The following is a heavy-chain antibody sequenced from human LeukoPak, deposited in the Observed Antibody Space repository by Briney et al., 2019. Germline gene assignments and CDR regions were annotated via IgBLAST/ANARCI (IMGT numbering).Heavy chain of an antibody. V-gene: IGHV4-39*07. CDR1: GGSISSSSYY. J-gene: IGHJ4*02. Sequence: SETLSLTCTVSGGSISSSSYYWGWIRQPPGKGLEWIGSIYYSGSTYYNPSLKSRVTISVDTSKNQFSLKLSSVTAADTAVYYCAWWSGGAFDYWGQGTPVTVSS. CDR3: AWWSGGAFDY. CDR2: IYYSGST. D-gene: IGHD2-8*02.